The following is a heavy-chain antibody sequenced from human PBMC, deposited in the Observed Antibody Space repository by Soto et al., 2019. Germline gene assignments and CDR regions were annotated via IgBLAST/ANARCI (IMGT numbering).Heavy chain of an antibody. CDR3: AKDSGSYSAFDI. CDR2: ISGSGGST. D-gene: IGHD1-26*01. Sequence: GGSLRLSCAASGFTFSSYAMSWVRQAPGKGLEWVSTISGSGGSTYYADSVKGRFTISRDNSKNTLYLQMNSLRAEDTAVYYCAKDSGSYSAFDIWGQGTMVTVSS. J-gene: IGHJ3*02. V-gene: IGHV3-23*01. CDR1: GFTFSSYA.